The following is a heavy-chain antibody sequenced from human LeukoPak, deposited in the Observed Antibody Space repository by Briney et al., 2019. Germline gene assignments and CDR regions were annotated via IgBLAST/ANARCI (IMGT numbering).Heavy chain of an antibody. V-gene: IGHV4-4*07. CDR2: IYSSGTT. Sequence: SETLSLTCIVSGGSIDSYFWSWIRQPAGKGLEWIGRIYSSGTTNYNPSPKSRVSMSVDTSKSESSLRVTSVTPADTAVYYCARDGRYCSSTSCYNAFDIWGQGTMVTVSS. CDR1: GGSIDSYF. CDR3: ARDGRYCSSTSCYNAFDI. J-gene: IGHJ3*02. D-gene: IGHD2-2*02.